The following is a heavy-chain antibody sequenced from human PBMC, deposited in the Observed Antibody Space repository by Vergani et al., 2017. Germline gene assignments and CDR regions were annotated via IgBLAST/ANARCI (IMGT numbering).Heavy chain of an antibody. CDR1: GYSFTSYW. Sequence: EVQLVQSGAEVKKPGESLKISCKGSGYSFTSYWIGWVRQMPGKGLEWMGIIYPGDSDTRYSPSFQGQVTISADKSISTAYLQWSSLKASDTAMYYCARRRLRYFDWLLSDAVDIWGQGTMVTVSS. V-gene: IGHV5-51*01. CDR3: ARRRLRYFDWLLSDAVDI. J-gene: IGHJ3*02. D-gene: IGHD3-9*01. CDR2: IYPGDSDT.